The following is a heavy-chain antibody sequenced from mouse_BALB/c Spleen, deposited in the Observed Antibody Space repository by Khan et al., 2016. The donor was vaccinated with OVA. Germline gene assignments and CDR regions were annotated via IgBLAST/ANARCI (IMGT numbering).Heavy chain of an antibody. J-gene: IGHJ3*01. CDR1: SYTITSGYN. CDR2: VHYSGNT. V-gene: IGHV3-1*02. Sequence: EVQLQESGPELVKPSQSLSLSCTVTSYTITSGYNWHLIRQFPGNKQDWIGYVHYSGNTSYNPSLKIRVFITLDSSKTPFILQLNTVTTEYTATYYCAGGVQPYWGQGTQVTVS. CDR3: AGGVQPY.